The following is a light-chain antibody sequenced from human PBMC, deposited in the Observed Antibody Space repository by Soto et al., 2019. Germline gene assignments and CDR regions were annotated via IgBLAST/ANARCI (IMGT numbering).Light chain of an antibody. CDR1: QSISGY. CDR2: AAS. J-gene: IGKJ1*01. Sequence: IQMTPSPSSLSASVGDRVTITCRASQSISGYLNWYQQKPGKAPKLLIYAASSLQSGVTSRFSGSGSGTDFTLTISSQQPEDFATYLYQQSYSSPRTFGQGTKVDIK. V-gene: IGKV1-39*01. CDR3: QQSYSSPRT.